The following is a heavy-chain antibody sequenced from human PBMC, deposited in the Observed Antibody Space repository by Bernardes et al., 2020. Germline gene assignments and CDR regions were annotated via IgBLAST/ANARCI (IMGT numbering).Heavy chain of an antibody. CDR2: ISRSGNSI. D-gene: IGHD1-1*01. CDR3: ARAEDNLRGHDPFDI. Sequence: GGSLRLSCAASGFTLTNYEMNWVRQAPGKGLDWVSYISRSGNSIYYADSVKGRFTISRDNAKNSLYLQMNNVRAEDTAVYYCARAEDNLRGHDPFDIWGQGTMVTVSS. CDR1: GFTLTNYE. V-gene: IGHV3-48*03. J-gene: IGHJ3*02.